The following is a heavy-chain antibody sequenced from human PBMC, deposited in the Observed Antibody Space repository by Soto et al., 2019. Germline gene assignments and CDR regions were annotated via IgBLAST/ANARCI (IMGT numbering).Heavy chain of an antibody. CDR2: IIPIFGTA. J-gene: IGHJ4*02. Sequence: ASVKVSCKASGGTFSSYAISWVRQAPGQGLEWMGGIIPIFGTANYAQKFQGRVTITADESTSTAYMELSSLRSEDTAVYYCATSPPMIVVVITQYYFDYWGQGTLVTVSS. CDR3: ATSPPMIVVVITQYYFDY. V-gene: IGHV1-69*13. D-gene: IGHD3-22*01. CDR1: GGTFSSYA.